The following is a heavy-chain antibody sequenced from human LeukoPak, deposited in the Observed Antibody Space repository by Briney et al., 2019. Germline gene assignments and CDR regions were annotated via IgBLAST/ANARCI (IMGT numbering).Heavy chain of an antibody. CDR2: IYYGGNT. CDR3: ARFIPDMVRGVMGPGEADY. CDR1: GASISSSSYY. Sequence: SETLSLTCTVSGASISSSSYYWGWIRQPPGKGLEWIGTIYYGGNTYYNPSLKSRVTISVDTSKNQFSLKLSSVTAADTAVYYCARFIPDMVRGVMGPGEADYWGQGTLVTVSS. V-gene: IGHV4-39*07. D-gene: IGHD3-10*01. J-gene: IGHJ4*02.